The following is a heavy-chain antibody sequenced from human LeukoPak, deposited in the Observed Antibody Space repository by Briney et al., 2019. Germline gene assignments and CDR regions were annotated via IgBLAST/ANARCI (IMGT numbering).Heavy chain of an antibody. D-gene: IGHD3-10*01. CDR1: GYTFTSYA. Sequence: ASVKVSCKASGYTFTSYAMHWVRQAPGQRLEWMGWINAGNGNTKYSQKFQGRVTITRDTSASTAYMELSSLRSEGTAVYYCARDPLWFGESSFDYWGQGTLVTVSS. CDR2: INAGNGNT. CDR3: ARDPLWFGESSFDY. V-gene: IGHV1-3*01. J-gene: IGHJ4*02.